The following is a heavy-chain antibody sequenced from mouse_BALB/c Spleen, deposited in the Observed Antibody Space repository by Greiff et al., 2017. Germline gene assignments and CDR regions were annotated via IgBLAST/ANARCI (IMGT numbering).Heavy chain of an antibody. J-gene: IGHJ2*01. D-gene: IGHD1-1*01. Sequence: DVKLVESGGGLVQPGGSLRLSCATSGFTFTDYYMSWVRQPPGKALEWLGFIRNKANGYTTEYSASVKGRFTISRDNSQSILYLQMNTLRAEDSATYYCARVGSSYLFDYWGQGTTLTVSS. CDR2: IRNKANGYTT. CDR1: GFTFTDYY. V-gene: IGHV7-3*02. CDR3: ARVGSSYLFDY.